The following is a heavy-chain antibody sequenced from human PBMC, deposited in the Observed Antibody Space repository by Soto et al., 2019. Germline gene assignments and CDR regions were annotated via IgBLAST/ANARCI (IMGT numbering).Heavy chain of an antibody. D-gene: IGHD3-16*02. Sequence: QVQLVQSGAEVKKPGSSVKVSCKASGGTFSSYAISWVRQAPGQGLEWMGGIIPIFGTANYAQKFQGRVTITADESRSTAYMEVSSLSSEDTAVYYCARDRVGDYVWGSYRPDAFDIWGQGTMVTVSS. J-gene: IGHJ3*02. CDR3: ARDRVGDYVWGSYRPDAFDI. CDR2: IIPIFGTA. V-gene: IGHV1-69*01. CDR1: GGTFSSYA.